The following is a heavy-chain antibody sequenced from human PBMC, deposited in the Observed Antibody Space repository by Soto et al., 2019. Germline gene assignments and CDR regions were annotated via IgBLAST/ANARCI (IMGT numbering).Heavy chain of an antibody. D-gene: IGHD3-22*01. CDR1: GGSISSGGYS. CDR3: ARTTDYYDSSGYYSWFDP. J-gene: IGHJ5*02. Sequence: SETLSLTCAVSGGSISSGGYSWSWIRQPPGKGLEWIGYIYHSGSTYYNPSLKSRVTISVDRSKNQFSLKLSSVTAADTAVYCCARTTDYYDSSGYYSWFDPWGQGTLVTVSS. V-gene: IGHV4-30-2*01. CDR2: IYHSGST.